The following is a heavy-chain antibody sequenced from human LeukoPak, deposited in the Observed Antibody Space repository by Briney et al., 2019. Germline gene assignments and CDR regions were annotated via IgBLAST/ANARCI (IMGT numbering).Heavy chain of an antibody. V-gene: IGHV4-59*08. CDR1: GGSISSYY. J-gene: IGHJ5*02. Sequence: SETLSLTCTVSGGSISSYYWSWIRQPPGKGLEWIGYIYYSGSTNYNPSLKSRVTISVDTSKNQFSLKLSSVTAADTAVYYCARRREDGSGCWFDPWGRGTLVTVSS. CDR3: ARRREDGSGCWFDP. CDR2: IYYSGST. D-gene: IGHD3-10*01.